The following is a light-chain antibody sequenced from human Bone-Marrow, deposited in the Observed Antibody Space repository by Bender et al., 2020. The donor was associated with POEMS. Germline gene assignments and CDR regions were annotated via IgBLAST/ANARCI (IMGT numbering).Light chain of an antibody. CDR1: VGGYNY. Sequence: QSALTQPASVSGSPGQSITISCTDVGGYNYVSWYQQHPGKAPKLVIYDVSNRPSGVSNRFSGSKSDNTASLTISGLQAEDEADYYCQSYDSSLSGSCVFGGGTKLTVL. V-gene: IGLV2-14*01. CDR2: DVS. CDR3: QSYDSSLSGSCV. J-gene: IGLJ2*01.